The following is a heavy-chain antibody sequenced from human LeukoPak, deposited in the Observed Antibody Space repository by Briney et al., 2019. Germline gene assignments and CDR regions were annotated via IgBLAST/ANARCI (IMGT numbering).Heavy chain of an antibody. CDR1: GGTFSSYA. J-gene: IGHJ4*02. CDR3: ARDRGIHYYDSSGYLP. CDR2: IIPIFGTA. Sequence: GSSVKVSCKASGGTFSSYAISWVRQAPGQGLEWMGGIIPIFGTANYAQKFQGRVTITADESTSTAYMELSSLRSEDTAVYYCARDRGIHYYDSSGYLPWGQGTLVTVSS. D-gene: IGHD3-22*01. V-gene: IGHV1-69*01.